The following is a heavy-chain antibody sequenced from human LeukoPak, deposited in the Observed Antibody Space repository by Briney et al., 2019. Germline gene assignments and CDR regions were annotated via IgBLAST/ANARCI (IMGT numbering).Heavy chain of an antibody. D-gene: IGHD2-15*01. Sequence: GGSLRLSCAASGFTFSSYWVSWVRQAPGKGLEWVANIKQDGSEKYYVDSVKGRFTISRDNAKNSLYLQMNSLRAEDTAVYFCARDRGGSYSAIDYWGQGTLVTVSS. V-gene: IGHV3-7*01. J-gene: IGHJ4*02. CDR2: IKQDGSEK. CDR3: ARDRGGSYSAIDY. CDR1: GFTFSSYW.